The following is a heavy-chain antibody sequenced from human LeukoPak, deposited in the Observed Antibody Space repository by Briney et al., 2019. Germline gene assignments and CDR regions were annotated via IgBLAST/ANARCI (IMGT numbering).Heavy chain of an antibody. CDR1: GGSFSGYY. Sequence: NPSETLSLTCAVYGGSFSGYYWSWIRQPPGKGLEWIGEINHSGSTNYNPSLKSRVTISVDTSKNQFSLKLSSVTAADTAVYYCARGYSSGNWFDPWGQGTLVTVSS. D-gene: IGHD2-15*01. V-gene: IGHV4-34*01. CDR3: ARGYSSGNWFDP. CDR2: INHSGST. J-gene: IGHJ5*02.